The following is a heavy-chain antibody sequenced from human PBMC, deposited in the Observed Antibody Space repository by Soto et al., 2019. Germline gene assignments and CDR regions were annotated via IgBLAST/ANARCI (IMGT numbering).Heavy chain of an antibody. CDR2: IYHTGNA. D-gene: IGHD3-22*01. Sequence: SETLSLTCSVSGDPISNSRFYWAWIRQPPGEGLEWIGSIYHTGNAYNNPSLKSRVTISVDTSKNQFSLKLTSVTAADAALYYCARDFFDSSDYTTNWFDPWGQGTRVTGAS. CDR3: ARDFFDSSDYTTNWFDP. J-gene: IGHJ5*02. V-gene: IGHV4-39*01. CDR1: GDPISNSRFY.